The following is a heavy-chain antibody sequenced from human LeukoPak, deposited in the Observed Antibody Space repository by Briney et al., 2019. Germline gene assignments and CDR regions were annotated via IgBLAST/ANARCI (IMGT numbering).Heavy chain of an antibody. J-gene: IGHJ4*02. V-gene: IGHV4-4*07. D-gene: IGHD4/OR15-4a*01. CDR3: ARGAATIDY. Sequence: PSETLSLTCTVSGGSISTFYWSWIRHPAGKGLEWIGRIYASGSTDYNPSLKSRVTMSVDTSKNQFSLKLSSVTAADTAVYYCARGAATIDYWGQGTLVTVSS. CDR1: GGSISTFY. CDR2: IYASGST.